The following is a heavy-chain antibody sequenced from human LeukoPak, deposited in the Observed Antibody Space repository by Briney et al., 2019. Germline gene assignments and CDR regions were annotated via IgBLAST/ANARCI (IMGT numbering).Heavy chain of an antibody. Sequence: GGSLRLSCAASGFVFSTYGMHWVRQAPGKGLEWVAVIWYDGSNKYYADSVKGRFTISRDNSKNTLYLQMNSLRAEDTAVYYCAREEWAAAGTGGQTNDYWGQGTLVTVSS. CDR2: IWYDGSNK. CDR1: GFVFSTYG. CDR3: AREEWAAAGTGGQTNDY. V-gene: IGHV3-33*01. J-gene: IGHJ4*02. D-gene: IGHD6-13*01.